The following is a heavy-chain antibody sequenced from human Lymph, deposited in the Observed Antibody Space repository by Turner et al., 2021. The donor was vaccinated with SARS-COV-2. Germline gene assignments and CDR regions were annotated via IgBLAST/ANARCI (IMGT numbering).Heavy chain of an antibody. J-gene: IGHJ3*02. V-gene: IGHV3-53*02. Sequence: EVQLVETGGGLIQPGGSLRLSCAASGFTVSSNYMSWVRQAPGKGLGWVSVFYIGGTTYSADSVKGRFTISRDNSKNTLYLQMNSLRAEDTAVYYCARDLGPLAFDIWGQGTMVTVSS. CDR1: GFTVSSNY. CDR3: ARDLGPLAFDI. CDR2: FYIGGTT.